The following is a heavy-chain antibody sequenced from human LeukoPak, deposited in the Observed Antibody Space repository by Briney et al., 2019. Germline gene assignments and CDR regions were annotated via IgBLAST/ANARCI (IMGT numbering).Heavy chain of an antibody. V-gene: IGHV3-23*01. CDR2: ISPGGGTT. CDR3: AADYYDSSSGYGGY. CDR1: GFAFGSEA. Sequence: GGSLRLSCAVSGFAFGSEAMSWVRQSPARGLEWVASISPGGGTTYYADYVKGRFTISRDNSKNSLFVQMNSLKTEDTAVYYCAADYYDSSSGYGGYWGQGTLVTVSS. D-gene: IGHD3-22*01. J-gene: IGHJ4*02.